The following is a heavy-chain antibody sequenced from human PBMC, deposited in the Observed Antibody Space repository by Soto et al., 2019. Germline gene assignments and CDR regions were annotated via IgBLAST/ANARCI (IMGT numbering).Heavy chain of an antibody. V-gene: IGHV4-31*03. J-gene: IGHJ4*02. Sequence: SETLSLTCTVSGGSISSGGYYWSWIRQHPGKGLEWIGYIYYSGSTYYNPSLKSRVTISVDTSKNQFSLKLSSVTAADTAVYYCARAPPGRYYDSSGYPTGGDYFDYWGQGTLVTVSS. CDR2: IYYSGST. CDR1: GGSISSGGYY. CDR3: ARAPPGRYYDSSGYPTGGDYFDY. D-gene: IGHD3-22*01.